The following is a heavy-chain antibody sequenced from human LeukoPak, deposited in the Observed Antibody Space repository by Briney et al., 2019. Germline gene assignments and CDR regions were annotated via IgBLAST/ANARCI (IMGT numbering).Heavy chain of an antibody. V-gene: IGHV1-2*02. Sequence: ASVKVSCKASVYTFTGYYMHWVRQAPGQGLEWMGWINPNSGGINYAQKFQGRVTMTRDTPISTAYMELSRLRSDDTAVYYCARDLGVKAGNWFDPWGQGTLVTVSS. J-gene: IGHJ5*02. D-gene: IGHD3-10*01. CDR1: VYTFTGYY. CDR3: ARDLGVKAGNWFDP. CDR2: INPNSGGI.